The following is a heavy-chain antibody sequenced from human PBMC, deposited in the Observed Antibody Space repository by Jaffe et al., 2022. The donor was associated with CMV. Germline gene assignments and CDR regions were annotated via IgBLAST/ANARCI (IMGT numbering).Heavy chain of an antibody. Sequence: QVQLQQWGAGLLKPSETLSLTCAVYGGSFSGYYWSWIRQPPGKGLEWIGEINHSGSTNYNPSLKSRVTISVDTSKNQFSLKLSSVTAADTAVYYCARGSVYDFWSGYYNDYFDYWGQGTLVTVSS. CDR3: ARGSVYDFWSGYYNDYFDY. D-gene: IGHD3-3*01. V-gene: IGHV4-34*01. CDR2: INHSGST. CDR1: GGSFSGYY. J-gene: IGHJ4*02.